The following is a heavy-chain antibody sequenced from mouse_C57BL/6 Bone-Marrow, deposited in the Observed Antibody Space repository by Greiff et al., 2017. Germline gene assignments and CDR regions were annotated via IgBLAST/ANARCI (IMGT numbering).Heavy chain of an antibody. Sequence: QVQLQQSGAELARPGASVKLSCKASGYTFTSYAICWVKQRPGQGLEWIGEIYPRSGNTYYNEKFKGKATLTADKSYSTASMELRSQTSEDYAVYFCARSGDYDGFAYWGKGTLVTVSA. V-gene: IGHV1-81*01. J-gene: IGHJ3*01. D-gene: IGHD2-4*01. CDR1: GYTFTSYA. CDR2: IYPRSGNT. CDR3: ARSGDYDGFAY.